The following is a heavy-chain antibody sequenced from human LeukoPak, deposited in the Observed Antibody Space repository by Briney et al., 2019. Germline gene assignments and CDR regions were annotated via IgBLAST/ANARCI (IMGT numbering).Heavy chain of an antibody. D-gene: IGHD5-18*01. V-gene: IGHV3-30-3*01. Sequence: TGGSLRLSCAASGFTFSNYAMHWVRQAPGKGLEWVAVISYDGSNKYYADSVKGRFTISRDNSKNTLYLLMNSLRAEDTAVYYCARDPGYSYGSFYFDYWGQGTLVTVSS. J-gene: IGHJ4*02. CDR3: ARDPGYSYGSFYFDY. CDR1: GFTFSNYA. CDR2: ISYDGSNK.